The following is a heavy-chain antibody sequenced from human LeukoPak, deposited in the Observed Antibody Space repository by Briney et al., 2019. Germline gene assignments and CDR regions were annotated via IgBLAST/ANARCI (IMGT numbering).Heavy chain of an antibody. Sequence: ASVKVSCKASGYTFTGYYMHWVRQAPGQGLGWMGWINPNSGGTNYAQKFQGRVTTTRDMSTSTVYLELSSLRSEDTAVYYCARGHGSGSANYFDPWGQGTLVTVSS. CDR2: INPNSGGT. J-gene: IGHJ5*02. CDR3: ARGHGSGSANYFDP. CDR1: GYTFTGYY. V-gene: IGHV1-2*02. D-gene: IGHD3-10*01.